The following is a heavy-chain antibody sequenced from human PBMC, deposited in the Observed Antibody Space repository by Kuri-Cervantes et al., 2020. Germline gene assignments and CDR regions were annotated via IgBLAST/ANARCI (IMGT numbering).Heavy chain of an antibody. CDR1: GGSISSGDYY. Sequence: SETLSLTCTVSGGSISSGDYYWSWIRQPPGKGLEWIGYIYYSGSTYYNPSLKSRVTISVDTSKNQFSLKLSSVTAADTAVYYCARDAHPTVNTDNWFDPWGQGTLVTV. CDR3: ARDAHPTVNTDNWFDP. CDR2: IYYSGST. V-gene: IGHV4-30-4*08. J-gene: IGHJ5*02. D-gene: IGHD4-17*01.